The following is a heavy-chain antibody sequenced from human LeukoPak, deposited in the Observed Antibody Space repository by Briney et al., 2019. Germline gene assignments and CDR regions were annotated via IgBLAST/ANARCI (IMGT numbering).Heavy chain of an antibody. Sequence: SETLSLTCTVSGGSISSYYWSWIRQPPGKGLEWIGYIYYSGSTNYNPSLKSRVTISVDTSKNQFSLKLSSVTAADTAVYYCARARKAAAALDWFDPWGQGTLVTVSS. CDR2: IYYSGST. CDR1: GGSISSYY. CDR3: ARARKAAAALDWFDP. D-gene: IGHD6-13*01. J-gene: IGHJ5*02. V-gene: IGHV4-59*01.